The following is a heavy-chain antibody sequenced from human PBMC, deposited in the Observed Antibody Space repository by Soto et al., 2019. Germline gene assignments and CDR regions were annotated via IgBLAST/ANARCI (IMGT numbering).Heavy chain of an antibody. V-gene: IGHV3-33*01. J-gene: IGHJ4*02. CDR2: IVNDGSEQ. CDR3: ARDDNYADNGLDN. D-gene: IGHD4-17*01. Sequence: QVQLVESGGGVVRPGRSLRLSCAATGFSFSTHGMHWVRQAPGKGLEWVAVIVNDGSEQDYSDSVKGRFTISRDNSKNTLCLQMNNLRAEDTAVYYCARDDNYADNGLDNWGQGILVTVSS. CDR1: GFSFSTHG.